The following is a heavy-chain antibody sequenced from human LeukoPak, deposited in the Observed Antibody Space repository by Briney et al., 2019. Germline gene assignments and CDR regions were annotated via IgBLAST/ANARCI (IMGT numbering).Heavy chain of an antibody. V-gene: IGHV3-7*01. CDR3: AREGAYYLDS. J-gene: IGHJ4*02. Sequence: GGSLRLSCAASGFTFSSYWRSWVRQAPGKGLVWVANVKQDGSERYYVGSVRGRFTISRDNAKNSLYLHMNSLRAEDTAVYYCAREGAYYLDSWGQGTLVAVSS. CDR2: VKQDGSER. CDR1: GFTFSSYW. D-gene: IGHD4/OR15-4a*01.